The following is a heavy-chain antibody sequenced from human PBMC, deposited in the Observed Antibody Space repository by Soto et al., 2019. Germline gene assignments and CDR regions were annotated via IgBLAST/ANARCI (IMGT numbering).Heavy chain of an antibody. J-gene: IGHJ4*02. CDR3: AKDPPHFDYSSPWDF. V-gene: IGHV3-23*01. D-gene: IGHD6-6*01. CDR2: ISYDGYAT. CDR1: GVTFYNFA. Sequence: EVQLLESGGDLEQPGGSLRLSCAASGVTFYNFAMSWFRQAPGKGLEWVATISYDGYATHYSNSVEGRFTISRDNSTKTLYLQMNSLRVGDTAVYYCAKDPPHFDYSSPWDFWGQGTLVTVSS.